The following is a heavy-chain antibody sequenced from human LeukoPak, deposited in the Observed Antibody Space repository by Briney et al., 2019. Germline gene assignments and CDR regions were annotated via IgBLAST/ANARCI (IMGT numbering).Heavy chain of an antibody. CDR1: GYTLTELS. J-gene: IGHJ3*02. Sequence: ASVKVSCRVSGYTLTELSMHWVRQAPGKGLEWMGGFDPEDGETIYAQKFQGRVTMTEDTSTDTAYMELSSLRSEDTAVYYCATRLGWQQPLNAFDIWGQGTMVTVSS. V-gene: IGHV1-24*01. CDR3: ATRLGWQQPLNAFDI. CDR2: FDPEDGET. D-gene: IGHD6-13*01.